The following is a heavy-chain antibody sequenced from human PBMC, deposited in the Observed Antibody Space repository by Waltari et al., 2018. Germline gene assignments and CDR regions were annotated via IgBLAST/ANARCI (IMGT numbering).Heavy chain of an antibody. V-gene: IGHV4-34*01. CDR1: GGSFSGYY. J-gene: IGHJ3*02. Sequence: QVQLQQWGAGLLKPSETLSLTCAVYGGSFSGYYWSWIRQPPGKGLEWIGEINHSGSTNYNPSLKSRVTISVDTSKNQCSRKLSSVTAADTAVYYCARVRWNYHVADAFDIWGQGTMVTVSS. CDR2: INHSGST. CDR3: ARVRWNYHVADAFDI. D-gene: IGHD1-7*01.